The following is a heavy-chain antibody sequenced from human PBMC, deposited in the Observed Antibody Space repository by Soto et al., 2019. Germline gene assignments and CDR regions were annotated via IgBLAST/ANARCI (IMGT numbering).Heavy chain of an antibody. J-gene: IGHJ6*02. Sequence: ASVKVSCKASGYTFPGYYMHWVRQAPGQGLEWMGWINPNSGGTNYAQKFQGRVTMTRDASISTAYMELSRRRSDDTAVYYCARDGGALSYGMDVWGQGTKVTVCS. V-gene: IGHV1-2*02. CDR2: INPNSGGT. D-gene: IGHD3-16*01. CDR1: GYTFPGYY. CDR3: ARDGGALSYGMDV.